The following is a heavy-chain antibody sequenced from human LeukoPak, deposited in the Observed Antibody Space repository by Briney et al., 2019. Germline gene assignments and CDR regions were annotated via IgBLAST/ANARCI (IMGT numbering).Heavy chain of an antibody. CDR1: GFTFSSYA. V-gene: IGHV3-23*01. CDR3: AKDGSDYYDSSGYCLEYFDY. Sequence: GGSLRLSCAASGFTFSSYAMSWVRQAPGKGLEWVSAISGSGGSTYYADSVKGRFTISRDNSKNTLYLQMNSLRAEDTAVYYCAKDGSDYYDSSGYCLEYFDYWGQGTLVTVSS. CDR2: ISGSGGST. D-gene: IGHD3-22*01. J-gene: IGHJ4*02.